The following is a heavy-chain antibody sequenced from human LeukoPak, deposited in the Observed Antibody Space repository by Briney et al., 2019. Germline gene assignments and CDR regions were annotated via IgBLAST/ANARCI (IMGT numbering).Heavy chain of an antibody. CDR2: ISGSGGST. D-gene: IGHD3-22*01. J-gene: IGHJ4*02. CDR1: GFTFSSYA. Sequence: GGSLRLSCAASGFTFSSYAMSWVRQAPGKGLEWVSAISGSGGSTYYADSVKGRFTISRDNSKNTLYLQMNSLRAEDTAVYYCAKIPYYYDSSGYLAFDYWGQGALVTVSS. CDR3: AKIPYYYDSSGYLAFDY. V-gene: IGHV3-23*01.